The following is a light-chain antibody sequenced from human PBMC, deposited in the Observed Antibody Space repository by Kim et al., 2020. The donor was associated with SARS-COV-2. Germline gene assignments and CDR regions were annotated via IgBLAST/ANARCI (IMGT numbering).Light chain of an antibody. J-gene: IGKJ1*01. CDR3: QQSNDWPPLT. CDR1: QTINNK. V-gene: IGKV3-15*01. Sequence: SPGERATLSCRASQTINNKLVWYQHKPGQAPRLLIYDATTRATGVPARFIGSGSATDFTLTIISLQSEDFAVYYCQQSNDWPPLTFGQGTKVDIK. CDR2: DAT.